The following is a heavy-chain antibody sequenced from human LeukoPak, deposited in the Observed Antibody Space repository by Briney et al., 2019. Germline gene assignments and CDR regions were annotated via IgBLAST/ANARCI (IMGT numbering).Heavy chain of an antibody. Sequence: ASLKVSCKVSGYTLTELSMHWVRQAPGKGLEWMGDFDPEDGETIYAQKFQGRVTMTEDTSTDTAYMELSSLRSEDTAVYYCASVAATLNYYYYGMDVWGQGTTVTVSS. D-gene: IGHD2-15*01. CDR2: FDPEDGET. V-gene: IGHV1-24*01. CDR3: ASVAATLNYYYYGMDV. CDR1: GYTLTELS. J-gene: IGHJ6*02.